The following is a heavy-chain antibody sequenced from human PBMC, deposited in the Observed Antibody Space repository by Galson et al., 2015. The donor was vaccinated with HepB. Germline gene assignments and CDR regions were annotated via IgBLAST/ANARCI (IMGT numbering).Heavy chain of an antibody. J-gene: IGHJ4*02. CDR2: ISSDYTSK. CDR1: GFTFSRHA. D-gene: IGHD3-10*01. CDR3: ASDCDGSGSFYNMLGY. V-gene: IGHV3-30*07. Sequence: SLRLSCVVSGFTFSRHAFHWVRQAPGRGLEWVALISSDYTSKFYADSVMGRLTISRDNSKDTVYLQMNSLRDEDTAVYYCASDCDGSGSFYNMLGYWGQGTMVTVSS.